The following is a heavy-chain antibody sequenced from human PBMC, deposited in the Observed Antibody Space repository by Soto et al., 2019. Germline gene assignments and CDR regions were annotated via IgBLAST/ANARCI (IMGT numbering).Heavy chain of an antibody. CDR3: ARASRYCSSTSCRPVKFDY. CDR1: GGSFSGYY. Sequence: QVQLQQWGAGLLKPSETLSLTCAVYGGSFSGYYWSWIRQPPGKGLEWIGEINHSGSTNHNPSLKSRVTISVDTSKNQFSLKLSSVTAADTAVYYCARASRYCSSTSCRPVKFDYWGQGTLVTVSS. J-gene: IGHJ4*02. V-gene: IGHV4-34*01. D-gene: IGHD2-2*01. CDR2: INHSGST.